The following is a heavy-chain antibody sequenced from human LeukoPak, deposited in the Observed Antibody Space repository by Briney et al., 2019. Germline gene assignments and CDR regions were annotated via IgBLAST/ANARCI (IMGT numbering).Heavy chain of an antibody. CDR2: LYTSGST. J-gene: IGHJ3*02. CDR1: GGAISSGSYY. Sequence: SETLSLTCTVSGGAISSGSYYWSWIRQPAGTGLEWIGRLYTSGSTNYNPSLKSRVTISIDTSKNQFSLKLSSVTAADTAVYCCARGQAGWLFHNAFDIWCQGTMVTVSS. CDR3: ARGQAGWLFHNAFDI. V-gene: IGHV4-61*02. D-gene: IGHD3-22*01.